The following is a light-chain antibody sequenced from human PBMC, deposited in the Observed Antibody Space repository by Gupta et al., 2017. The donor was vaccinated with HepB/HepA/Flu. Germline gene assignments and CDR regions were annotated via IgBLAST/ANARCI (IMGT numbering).Light chain of an antibody. CDR3: SSFTYTMTLVA. J-gene: IGLJ2*01. CDR2: NVS. V-gene: IGLV2-14*01. CDR1: SSDVGDYKS. Sequence: QSALTQPASVSGSPGQSITISCTATSSDVGDYKSVSWYQQHPGKAPKLLISNVSNRPSGVSNRFSGSKSGNTASLTISGLQAEDEADYYCSSFTYTMTLVAFGGGTKVTVL.